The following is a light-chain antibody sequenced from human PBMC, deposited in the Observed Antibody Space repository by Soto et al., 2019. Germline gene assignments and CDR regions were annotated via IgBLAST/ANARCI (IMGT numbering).Light chain of an antibody. Sequence: QPVLTQPPSVSGALGQRVTISCTGSSSNIGTGYDVHWYQQLPGTAPKLLIYGNSNRPSGVPDRFSGSKSGTSASLAITGLQAEDEADYYCQCYDSSLSGWVFGGGTKLTVL. CDR1: SSNIGTGYD. V-gene: IGLV1-40*01. CDR2: GNS. CDR3: QCYDSSLSGWV. J-gene: IGLJ3*02.